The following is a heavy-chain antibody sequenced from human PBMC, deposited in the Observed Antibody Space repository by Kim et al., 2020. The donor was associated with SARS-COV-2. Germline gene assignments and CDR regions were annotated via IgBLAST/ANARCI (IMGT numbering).Heavy chain of an antibody. CDR1: GFTFSNYD. Sequence: GGSLRLSCAASGFTFSNYDMHWVRQAPGKGLEWVAAIWYDGSNKYYADSVKGRFTIPRDNSKSTVHLQMNSLRAEDTAVYYCAKIGTIFGVGPDAFDIWGQGTMVTISS. CDR2: IWYDGSNK. D-gene: IGHD3-3*01. J-gene: IGHJ3*02. V-gene: IGHV3-33*06. CDR3: AKIGTIFGVGPDAFDI.